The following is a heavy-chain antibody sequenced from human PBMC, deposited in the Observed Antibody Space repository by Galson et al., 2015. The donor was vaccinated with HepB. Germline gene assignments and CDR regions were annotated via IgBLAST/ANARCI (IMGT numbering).Heavy chain of an antibody. Sequence: SLRLSCAASGFTFSSYAMSWVRQAPGKGLEWVSSISGSGGSTYYADPVKGRFTISRDNSKNTLYLQMNSLRAEDTAVYYCARGRGYCSSTSCLPTNLALGYWGQGTLVTVSS. V-gene: IGHV3-23*01. CDR3: ARGRGYCSSTSCLPTNLALGY. CDR1: GFTFSSYA. CDR2: ISGSGGST. D-gene: IGHD2-2*01. J-gene: IGHJ4*02.